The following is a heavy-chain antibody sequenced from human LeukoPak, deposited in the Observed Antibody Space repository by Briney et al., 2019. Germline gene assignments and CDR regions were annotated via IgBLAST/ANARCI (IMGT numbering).Heavy chain of an antibody. CDR2: ISAYNGNT. CDR3: ARIYLDDSSGYHYYYGMDV. CDR1: GYTFTSYG. Sequence: GASVKVSCKASGYTFTSYGISWVGQAAGQGLEWMGWISAYNGNTNYAQKLQGRVTMTTDTSTSTAYMELRSLRSDDTAVYYCARIYLDDSSGYHYYYGMDVWGQGTTVTVSS. D-gene: IGHD3-22*01. V-gene: IGHV1-18*01. J-gene: IGHJ6*02.